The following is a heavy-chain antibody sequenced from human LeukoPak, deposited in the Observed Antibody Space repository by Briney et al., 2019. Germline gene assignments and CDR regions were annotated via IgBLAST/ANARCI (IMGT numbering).Heavy chain of an antibody. J-gene: IGHJ5*02. Sequence: SETLSLTCAVYGGSFSGYYWSWIRQPPGKGLEWIGEINHSGSTNYNPSLKSRVTISVDTSKNLFSLNLGSVPAADAAVYYCARGLVVAGTRRFDPWGQGTLVTVSS. CDR3: ARGLVVAGTRRFDP. CDR2: INHSGST. CDR1: GGSFSGYY. D-gene: IGHD1/OR15-1a*01. V-gene: IGHV4-34*01.